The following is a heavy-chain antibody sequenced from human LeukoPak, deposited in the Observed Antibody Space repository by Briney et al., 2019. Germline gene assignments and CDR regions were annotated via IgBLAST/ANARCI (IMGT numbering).Heavy chain of an antibody. D-gene: IGHD3-10*01. CDR1: GGSISSSSYY. J-gene: IGHJ6*03. Sequence: SETLSLTCTVSGGSISSSSYYWGWIRQPPGKGLEWIGSIYYSGSTYYNPSLKSRVTISVDTSKNQFSLKLSSVTAADTAVYYCARVEEGYGSGRRENYYYYYMDVWGKGTTVTISS. CDR2: IYYSGST. CDR3: ARVEEGYGSGRRENYYYYYMDV. V-gene: IGHV4-39*07.